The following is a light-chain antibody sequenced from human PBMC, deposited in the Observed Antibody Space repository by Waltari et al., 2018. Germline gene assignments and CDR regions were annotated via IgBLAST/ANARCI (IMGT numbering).Light chain of an antibody. CDR3: CSFSGANNLL. CDR1: ARDIGGFHF. CDR2: DVI. Sequence: QSALTQPPSASGSPGQSVTFSCTVTARDIGGFHFVSCYQQLPDKAPRLIIYDVIKRPSGVADRFSGSKSGNTASLTVSGLQAEDEADYFCCSFSGANNLLFGGGTRLTV. J-gene: IGLJ2*01. V-gene: IGLV2-8*01.